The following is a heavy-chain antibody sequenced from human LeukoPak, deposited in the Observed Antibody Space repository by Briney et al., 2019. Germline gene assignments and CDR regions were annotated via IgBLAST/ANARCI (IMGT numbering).Heavy chain of an antibody. CDR1: GFTLSNYW. CDR2: IKRDGSKL. CDR3: AKAHKSLGVGAMLTFDY. Sequence: GGSLRLSCAASGFTLSNYWMSLVRQAPGKGLEWVANIKRDGSKLSYVDSVKGRFTISRDNSKNRLYLQMNSLRAEDTAVYYCAKAHKSLGVGAMLTFDYWGQGTLVTVSS. D-gene: IGHD1-26*01. J-gene: IGHJ4*02. V-gene: IGHV3-7*03.